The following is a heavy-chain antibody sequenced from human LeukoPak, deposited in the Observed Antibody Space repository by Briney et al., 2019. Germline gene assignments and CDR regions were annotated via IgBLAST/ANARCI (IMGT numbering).Heavy chain of an antibody. J-gene: IGHJ3*02. Sequence: GESLKISCEGSGYSFTSYWIGWVRQMPGKGLEWMGIIYPGDSDTRYSPSFQGQVTISADKSISTAYLQWSSLKASDTAMYYCARQGRYCSGGSCYDRAFDIWGQGTMVTVSS. V-gene: IGHV5-51*01. CDR3: ARQGRYCSGGSCYDRAFDI. D-gene: IGHD2-15*01. CDR2: IYPGDSDT. CDR1: GYSFTSYW.